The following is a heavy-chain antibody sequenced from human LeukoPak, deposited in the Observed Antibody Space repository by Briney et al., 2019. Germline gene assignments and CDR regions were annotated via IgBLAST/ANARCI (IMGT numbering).Heavy chain of an antibody. V-gene: IGHV3-20*04. CDR3: ARDHALYEFWGGRILSPLDY. J-gene: IGHJ4*02. D-gene: IGHD3-3*01. CDR1: GFTFDDYG. CDR2: INWNSGST. Sequence: GGSLRLSCAASGFTFDDYGMSWVRQAPGKGLEWVSGINWNSGSTGYADSVKGRFTISIDNAKNSLYLQMNSLRAEETALYYCARDHALYEFWGGRILSPLDYWDQGTLVTVSS.